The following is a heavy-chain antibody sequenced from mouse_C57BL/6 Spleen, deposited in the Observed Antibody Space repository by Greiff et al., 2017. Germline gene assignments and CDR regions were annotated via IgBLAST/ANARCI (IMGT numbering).Heavy chain of an antibody. CDR1: GYTFTSYW. Sequence: QVQLQQPGAELVKPGASVKLSCKASGYTFTSYWMHWVKQRPGQGLEWIGKIHPSDGDTNYNQKFKGKATLTVDKSSSTAYMQLSSLTSEDSAVXYCAIHYCTYDDAMDYWGQGTSVTVSS. J-gene: IGHJ4*01. CDR3: AIHYCTYDDAMDY. CDR2: IHPSDGDT. V-gene: IGHV1-74*01. D-gene: IGHD2-1*01.